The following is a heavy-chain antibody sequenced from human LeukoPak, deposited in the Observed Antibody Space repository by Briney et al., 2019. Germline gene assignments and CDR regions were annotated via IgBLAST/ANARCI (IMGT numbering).Heavy chain of an antibody. CDR3: AREKIGYYDSSGRGWFDP. V-gene: IGHV4-61*02. CDR2: IYTSGST. D-gene: IGHD3-22*01. Sequence: SETLSLTCTVSGGSISSGSYYWSWIRQPAGKGLEWIGRIYTSGSTNYNPSLKSRVTISVDTSKNQFSQKLSSVTAADTAVYYCAREKIGYYDSSGRGWFDPWGQGTLVTVSS. CDR1: GGSISSGSYY. J-gene: IGHJ5*02.